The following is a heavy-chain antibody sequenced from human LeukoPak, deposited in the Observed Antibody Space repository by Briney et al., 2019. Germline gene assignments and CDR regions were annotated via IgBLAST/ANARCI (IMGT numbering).Heavy chain of an antibody. CDR3: ARNIVVRIYYYYYYYMDV. CDR1: GYTFTSYG. Sequence: ASVKVSCKASGYTFTSYGISWVRQAPGQGLEWMGWISAYNGNTNYAQKLQGRVTMTTDTSTSTAYMELRSLRSDDTAVYYCARNIVVRIYYYYYYYMDVWGKGTTVTVSS. CDR2: ISAYNGNT. V-gene: IGHV1-18*01. D-gene: IGHD2-2*01. J-gene: IGHJ6*03.